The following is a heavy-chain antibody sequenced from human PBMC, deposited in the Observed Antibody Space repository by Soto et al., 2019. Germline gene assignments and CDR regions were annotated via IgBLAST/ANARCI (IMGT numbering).Heavy chain of an antibody. V-gene: IGHV1-18*04. CDR2: ISAYNGNT. D-gene: IGHD4-17*01. CDR3: ARAYGDRTNYYYYYGMDV. Sequence: ASVKVSCKASGYTFTSYGISWVRQAPGQGLEWMGWISAYNGNTNYAQKLQGRVTMTTDTSTSTAYMELRSLRSDDTAVYYCARAYGDRTNYYYYYGMDVWGQGTTVTVSS. CDR1: GYTFTSYG. J-gene: IGHJ6*02.